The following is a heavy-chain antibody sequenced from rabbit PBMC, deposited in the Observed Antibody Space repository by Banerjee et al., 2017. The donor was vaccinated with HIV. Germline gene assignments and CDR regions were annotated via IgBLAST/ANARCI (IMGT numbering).Heavy chain of an antibody. V-gene: IGHV1S45*01. J-gene: IGHJ6*01. CDR1: GFSFSNGYV. CDR3: ARDIVVGYGDDDYDGMDL. CDR2: INTISGDT. D-gene: IGHD6-1*01. Sequence: QEQLEESGGDLVKPEGSLTLTCTASGFSFSNGYVMCWVRQAPGKGLEWIACINTISGDTVYATWAKGRFTISKASWTTVTLQMTSLTAADTASYFCARDIVVGYGDDDYDGMDLWGPGTLVTVS.